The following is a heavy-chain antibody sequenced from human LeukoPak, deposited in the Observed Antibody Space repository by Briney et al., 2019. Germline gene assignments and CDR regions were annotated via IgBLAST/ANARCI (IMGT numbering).Heavy chain of an antibody. CDR1: GDSVSSNSAA. V-gene: IGHV6-1*01. D-gene: IGHD6-13*01. CDR3: ARDGYQSSSWYVNWFDP. CDR2: TYYRSKWYN. Sequence: SQTLSLTCAISGDSVSSNSAAWNWIRQSPSRGLEWLGRTYYRSKWYNDYAVSVKSRITINPDTSKNQFSLQLNSVTPEDTAVYYCARDGYQSSSWYVNWFDPWGQGTLVTVSS. J-gene: IGHJ5*02.